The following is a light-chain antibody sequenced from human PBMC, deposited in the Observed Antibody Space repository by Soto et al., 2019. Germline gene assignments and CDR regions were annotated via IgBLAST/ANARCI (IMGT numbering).Light chain of an antibody. CDR1: QSISSC. Sequence: SPSTLSSPVVGRVTITCRASQSISSCLAWYQQKPGKAPKLLIYEASTLKSGVPARFSGSGSGTEFTLPISSLQSEDFAVYYCQQYNSCPGAFGQGTKVDIK. J-gene: IGKJ1*01. CDR2: EAS. CDR3: QQYNSCPGA. V-gene: IGKV1-5*03.